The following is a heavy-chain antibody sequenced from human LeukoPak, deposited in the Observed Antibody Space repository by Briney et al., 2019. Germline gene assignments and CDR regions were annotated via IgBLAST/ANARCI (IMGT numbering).Heavy chain of an antibody. Sequence: GGSLRLSCAASGFTFSSYWMSWVRQAPGKGLEWVANIKQDGSGKYYVDSVKGRFTISRDNAKNSLYLQMNSLRAEDTAVYYCARDGPLRKSYYYDSSGYYTAPFDYWGQGTLVTVSS. CDR2: IKQDGSGK. D-gene: IGHD3-22*01. J-gene: IGHJ4*02. V-gene: IGHV3-7*01. CDR3: ARDGPLRKSYYYDSSGYYTAPFDY. CDR1: GFTFSSYW.